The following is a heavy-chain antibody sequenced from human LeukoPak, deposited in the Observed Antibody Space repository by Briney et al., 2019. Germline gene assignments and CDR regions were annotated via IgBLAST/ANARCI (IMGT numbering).Heavy chain of an antibody. J-gene: IGHJ4*02. CDR2: ITSGGDYI. V-gene: IGHV3-21*01. CDR3: ARGHYDVLAASYKWTPDY. D-gene: IGHD3-9*01. Sequence: PGGSLRLSCAASGFTFNTFNMNWVRHPPGGGREWFSSITSGGDYIYYADSVKGRFTTSRDNAKNSLSLQLNSLRVEDTAVYYCARGHYDVLAASYKWTPDYWGQGTLVTVSS. CDR1: GFTFNTFN.